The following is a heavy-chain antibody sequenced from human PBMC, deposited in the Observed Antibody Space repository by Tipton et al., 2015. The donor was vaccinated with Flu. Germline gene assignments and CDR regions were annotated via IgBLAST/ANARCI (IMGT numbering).Heavy chain of an antibody. CDR1: GGSISSYY. V-gene: IGHV4-39*07. J-gene: IGHJ3*01. CDR3: ARDSGGSYEEGPAFDV. D-gene: IGHD1-26*01. CDR2: IYYSGST. Sequence: TLSLTCAVYGGSISSYYWGWIRQPPGEGLEWIGSIYYSGSTYYNPSLKSRVTISVDTSKNQFSLKLSSVTAADTAVYYCARDSGGSYEEGPAFDVWGQGTMVTVSS.